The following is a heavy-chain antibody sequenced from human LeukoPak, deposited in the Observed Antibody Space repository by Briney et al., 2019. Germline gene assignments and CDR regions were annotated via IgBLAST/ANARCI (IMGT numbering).Heavy chain of an antibody. CDR2: INHSGST. J-gene: IGHJ6*03. Sequence: PSETLSLTCAVYGGSFSGYYWSWIRQPPGKGLEWIGEINHSGSTNYNPSLKSRVTISVDTSKNQFSLKLSSVTAADTAVYYCARAGTIAARPLYYYYYYYMDVWGKGTTVTVSS. D-gene: IGHD6-6*01. V-gene: IGHV4-34*01. CDR1: GGSFSGYY. CDR3: ARAGTIAARPLYYYYYYYMDV.